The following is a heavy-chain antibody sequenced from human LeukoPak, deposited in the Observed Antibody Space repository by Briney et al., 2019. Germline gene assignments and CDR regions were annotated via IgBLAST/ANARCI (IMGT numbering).Heavy chain of an antibody. V-gene: IGHV4-59*01. CDR1: GGSISRYY. Sequence: SETLSLTRTVSGGSISRYYWSWIRQPPGKGLEWIGYIYYSGSTKYNPSLKSRVTISVDTSKNQFSLKLSSVTAADTAVYYCARSEGSGSYFDYWGQGTLVTVSS. CDR2: IYYSGST. J-gene: IGHJ4*02. D-gene: IGHD3-10*01. CDR3: ARSEGSGSYFDY.